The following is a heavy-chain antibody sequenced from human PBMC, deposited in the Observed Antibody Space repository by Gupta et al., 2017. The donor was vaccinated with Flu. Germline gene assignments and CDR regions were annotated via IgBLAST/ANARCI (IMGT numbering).Heavy chain of an antibody. CDR2: IGGSGGST. J-gene: IGHJ3*02. Sequence: EVQLLASGGGLVQPGVSLRLSCAASGFTFSSYAMSWVRQAPGEGLEWVSAIGGSGGSTYYADAVKGRFTISRDNSKNTLYLQMNSLKAEDTAVYYCANWPWEWLLPNDAFDIWGQGTMVTVSS. CDR3: ANWPWEWLLPNDAFDI. CDR1: GFTFSSYA. D-gene: IGHD3-3*01. V-gene: IGHV3-23*01.